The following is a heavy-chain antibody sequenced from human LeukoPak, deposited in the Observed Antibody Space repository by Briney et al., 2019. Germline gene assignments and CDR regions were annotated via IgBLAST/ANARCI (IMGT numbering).Heavy chain of an antibody. V-gene: IGHV1-2*02. CDR2: INPNSGGT. Sequence: ASVKVSCKASGYTFTGYYMHWVRQAPGQGLEWMGWINPNSGGTNYAQKFQGRVTMTRDTSISTAYMELSRLRSDDTAVYHCARELARLDLVWLLNRFDPCGQGTLVTVSS. J-gene: IGHJ5*02. CDR1: GYTFTGYY. CDR3: ARELARLDLVWLLNRFDP. D-gene: IGHD3-3*01.